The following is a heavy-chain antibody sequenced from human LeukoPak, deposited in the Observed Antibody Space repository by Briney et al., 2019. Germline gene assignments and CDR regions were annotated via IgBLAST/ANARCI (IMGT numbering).Heavy chain of an antibody. CDR1: GYTFTGYY. Sequence: ASVKVPCKASGYTFTGYYMHWVRQAPGQGLEWMGWINPNSGGTNYAQKFQGRVTMTRDTSISTAYMELSRLRSDDTAVYYCARGDSSSWYRFDYWGQGTLVTVSS. J-gene: IGHJ4*02. V-gene: IGHV1-2*02. CDR2: INPNSGGT. D-gene: IGHD6-13*01. CDR3: ARGDSSSWYRFDY.